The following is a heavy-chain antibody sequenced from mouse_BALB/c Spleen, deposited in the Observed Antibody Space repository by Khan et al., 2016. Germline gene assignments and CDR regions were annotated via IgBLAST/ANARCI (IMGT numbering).Heavy chain of an antibody. CDR2: INTYTGEP. CDR1: GYTFTNYG. Sequence: QIQLVQSGPELKKPGETVKISCKASGYTFTNYGMNWVKQAPGKGLKWMGWINTYTGEPTYADDFKGRFAFSLETSVSTAYLQINNLKNEDTATYFCAREPLALDYWGQGTTLTVSS. CDR3: AREPLALDY. V-gene: IGHV9-3-1*01. J-gene: IGHJ2*01.